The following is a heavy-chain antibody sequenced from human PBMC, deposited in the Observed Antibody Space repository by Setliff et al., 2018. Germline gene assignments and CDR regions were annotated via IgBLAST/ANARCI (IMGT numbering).Heavy chain of an antibody. J-gene: IGHJ4*02. CDR1: GYSISSGYI. CDR2: IGHTGSI. D-gene: IGHD2-21*02. V-gene: IGHV4-38-2*02. Sequence: PSETLSLTCAVSGYSISSGYIWGWIRQPPGKGLEWVGNIGHTGSINYNPSLKSRLTISRDTSKNQVSLKLNSVTATDTAVYYCARDLGHGGDSGYWGQGILVTVSS. CDR3: ARDLGHGGDSGY.